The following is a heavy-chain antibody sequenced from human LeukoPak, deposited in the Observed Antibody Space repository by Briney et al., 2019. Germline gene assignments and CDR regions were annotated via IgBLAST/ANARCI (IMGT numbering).Heavy chain of an antibody. D-gene: IGHD3-16*01. J-gene: IGHJ4*02. V-gene: IGHV4-59*01. CDR3: ARGPRGDFDY. CDR1: GGSISSYY. CDR2: IYYSGST. Sequence: SETLSLTCTVSGGSISSYYLSWIGQPPGKGLEWIGYIYYSGSTNYNPSLKSRVTISVDTSKNQFSLKLSSVTAADTAVYYCARGPRGDFDYWGQGTLVTVSS.